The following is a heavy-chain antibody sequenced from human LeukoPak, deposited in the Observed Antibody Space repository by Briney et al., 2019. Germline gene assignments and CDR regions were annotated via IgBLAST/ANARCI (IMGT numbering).Heavy chain of an antibody. J-gene: IGHJ5*02. CDR1: GGTFSSYA. CDR3: AIAGGYCSSTSCYWFDP. V-gene: IGHV1-69*13. CDR2: IIPIFGTA. D-gene: IGHD2-2*01. Sequence: SVKVSCKASGGTFSSYAISWVRQAPGQGLEWMGGIIPIFGTANYAQKFQGRVTITADESTSTAYMELSSLRSEDTGVYYCAIAGGYCSSTSCYWFDPWGQGTLVTVSS.